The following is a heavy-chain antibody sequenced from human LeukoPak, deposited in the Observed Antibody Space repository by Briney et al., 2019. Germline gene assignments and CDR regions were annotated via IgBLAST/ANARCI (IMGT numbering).Heavy chain of an antibody. J-gene: IGHJ3*02. CDR3: ASLWPYQLSAFDI. CDR2: IWYDGSHK. V-gene: IGHV3-33*01. D-gene: IGHD2-2*01. Sequence: GGSLRLSCAASGFTFSSYGMHWVRQAPGKGLEWVAIIWYDGSHKYYADSVKGRFTVSRDDSKNTLYLQMNSLRAEDTAVYYCASLWPYQLSAFDIWGQGTMVTVSS. CDR1: GFTFSSYG.